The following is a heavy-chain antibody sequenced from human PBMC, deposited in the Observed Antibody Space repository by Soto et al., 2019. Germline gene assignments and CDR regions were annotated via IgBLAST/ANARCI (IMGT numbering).Heavy chain of an antibody. CDR2: IKTNTDGGTT. CDR3: SADRGWELGRFDL. D-gene: IGHD1-26*01. V-gene: IGHV3-15*07. J-gene: IGHJ5*02. Sequence: EVQLVESGGGSVKPGGSLRLSCAASGFNFTDAWMNWVRQAPGKGLEWVGRIKTNTDGGTTDYAAPVRDRFTISRDDSKHTLSLQMNSLMTEDRAVYYCSADRGWELGRFDLWGQGTLVTVSS. CDR1: GFNFTDAW.